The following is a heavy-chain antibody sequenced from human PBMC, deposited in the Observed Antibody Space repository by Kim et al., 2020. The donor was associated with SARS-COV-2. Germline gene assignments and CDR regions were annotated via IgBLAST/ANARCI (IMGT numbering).Heavy chain of an antibody. Sequence: SETLSLTCTVSGGSISSYYWSWIRQPPGKGLEWIGYIYYSGSTNYNPSLKSRVTISVDTSKNQFSLKLSSVTAADTAVYYCARADVDTAMEYAFDIWGQGTMVTVSS. D-gene: IGHD5-18*01. CDR2: IYYSGST. CDR1: GGSISSYY. CDR3: ARADVDTAMEYAFDI. J-gene: IGHJ3*02. V-gene: IGHV4-59*01.